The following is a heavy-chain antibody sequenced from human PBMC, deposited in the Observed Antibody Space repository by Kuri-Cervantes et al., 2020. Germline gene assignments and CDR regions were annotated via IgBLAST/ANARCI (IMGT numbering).Heavy chain of an antibody. D-gene: IGHD2-15*01. J-gene: IGHJ4*02. Sequence: GGSLRLSCAASGFTFSSYAMSWVRQAPGKGLEWVSAISGSGGSTYYADSVRGRFAISRDNAKNSLYLQMNSLRAEDTAVYYCARARGYCSGGSCFPPDYWGQGTLVTVSS. CDR2: ISGSGGST. CDR3: ARARGYCSGGSCFPPDY. CDR1: GFTFSSYA. V-gene: IGHV3-23*01.